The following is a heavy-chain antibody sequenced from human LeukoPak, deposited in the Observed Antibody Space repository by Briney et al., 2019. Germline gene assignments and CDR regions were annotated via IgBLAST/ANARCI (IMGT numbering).Heavy chain of an antibody. J-gene: IGHJ3*02. CDR3: ARYYYDSSGYSMGYDAFDI. Sequence: GRSLRLSCAASRFTFSSYAMHWVRQAPGKGLEWVAVISYDGSNKYYADSVKGRFTISRDNSKNTLYLQMNSLRAEDTAVYYCARYYYDSSGYSMGYDAFDIWGQGTMVTVSS. CDR1: RFTFSSYA. CDR2: ISYDGSNK. V-gene: IGHV3-30-3*01. D-gene: IGHD3-22*01.